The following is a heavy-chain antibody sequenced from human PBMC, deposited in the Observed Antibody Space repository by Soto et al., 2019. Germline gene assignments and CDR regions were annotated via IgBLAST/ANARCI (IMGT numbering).Heavy chain of an antibody. D-gene: IGHD2-15*01. CDR1: HGSITSGDYF. Sequence: SETLSLTCTVSHGSITSGDYFWAWIRHPPGKGLEFIGSVHSSGGTYYSPSLKSRSSISIDKSKNQFSLKLTSVNAGDTAVYFCASVVVGATRQTGSDHWGQGTLVTVSS. V-gene: IGHV4-39*01. CDR2: VHSSGGT. CDR3: ASVVVGATRQTGSDH. J-gene: IGHJ4*02.